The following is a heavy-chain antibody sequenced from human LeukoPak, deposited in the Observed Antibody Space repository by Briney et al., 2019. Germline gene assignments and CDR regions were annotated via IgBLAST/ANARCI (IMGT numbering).Heavy chain of an antibody. V-gene: IGHV3-30*02. CDR3: AKGSGSRGACDI. D-gene: IGHD1-26*01. CDR2: IRYERTNT. Sequence: PGGSLRLSCAASGFTFSSCGMPGVRQAPGKGLEWVAFIRYERTNTYYADFVKGRVYISRENSKNTLSLQMNRLRGDDTAVYYCAKGSGSRGACDIWGQGTMVTVSS. J-gene: IGHJ3*02. CDR1: GFTFSSCG.